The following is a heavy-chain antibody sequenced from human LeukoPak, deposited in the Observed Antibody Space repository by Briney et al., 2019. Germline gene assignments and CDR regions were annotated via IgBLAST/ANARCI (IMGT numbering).Heavy chain of an antibody. V-gene: IGHV1-46*01. CDR2: INPSGDSA. Sequence: ASVKVSCKASGYTFTSYYIHWVRQAPGQGLEWMGIINPSGDSAIYAQKFQGRVTMTRDMSTSTVYMELSSLRSEDTAVYYCAKADSSSGKAFDYWGQGTLVTVSS. D-gene: IGHD6-6*01. CDR3: AKADSSSGKAFDY. J-gene: IGHJ4*02. CDR1: GYTFTSYY.